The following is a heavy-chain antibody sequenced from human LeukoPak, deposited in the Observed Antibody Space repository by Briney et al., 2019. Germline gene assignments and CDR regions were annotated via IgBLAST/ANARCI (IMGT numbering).Heavy chain of an antibody. V-gene: IGHV1-18*01. CDR2: ISAYNGNT. J-gene: IGHJ6*02. D-gene: IGHD1-26*01. CDR3: ARDSGIVGATDHYYYGMDV. CDR1: GYTFTSYG. Sequence: ASVKVSCKASGYTFTSYGISWVRQAPGQGLEWMGWISAYNGNTNYAQKLQGRVTMTTDTSTSTAYMELRSLRSDDTAVYYCARDSGIVGATDHYYYGMDVWGQGTTVTVSS.